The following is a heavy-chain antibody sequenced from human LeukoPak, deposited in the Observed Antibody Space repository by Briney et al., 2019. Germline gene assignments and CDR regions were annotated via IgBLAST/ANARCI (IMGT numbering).Heavy chain of an antibody. V-gene: IGHV4-61*02. D-gene: IGHD2-21*02. J-gene: IGHJ4*02. Sequence: SETLSLTCSVSGVSISSGSYHWSWIRHPAGKGLEWIGRIYVGGSTNYNPSLKRRVTISADTSKNQFSLKVTSVTAADTAVYFCARLTPNRDYYFDNWGQGMSVTVSP. CDR1: GVSISSGSYH. CDR2: IYVGGST. CDR3: ARLTPNRDYYFDN.